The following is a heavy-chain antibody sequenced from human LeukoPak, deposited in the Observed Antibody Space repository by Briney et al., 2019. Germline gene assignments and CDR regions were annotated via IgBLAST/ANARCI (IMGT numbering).Heavy chain of an antibody. CDR1: GFTFDDYA. V-gene: IGHV3-9*01. J-gene: IGHJ4*02. CDR3: VTNGGGDSGYGNFDY. D-gene: IGHD5-12*01. Sequence: GGSLRLSCAVAGFTFDDYAMRWVRQVPGKCLELVSGINWNSDSIGYAVRGRFTISRDNAKNSLYLQMNSLRVEDTALYYCVTNGGGDSGYGNFDYWGQGTLVTVSS. CDR2: INWNSDSI.